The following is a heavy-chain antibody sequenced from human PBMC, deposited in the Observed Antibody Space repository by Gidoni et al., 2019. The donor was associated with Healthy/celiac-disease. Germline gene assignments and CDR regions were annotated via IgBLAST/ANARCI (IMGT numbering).Heavy chain of an antibody. D-gene: IGHD1-1*01. CDR2: IWYDGSNK. V-gene: IGHV3-33*08. Sequence: QVQLVESGGGVVQPGRSLRLSCAASGFTFSSYGMHWVRQAPGKGLEWVAVIWYDGSNKYYADSVKGRFTISRDNSKNTLYLQMNSLRAEDTAVYYCARDSRRFGTGQVDYWGQGTLVTVSS. J-gene: IGHJ4*02. CDR3: ARDSRRFGTGQVDY. CDR1: GFTFSSYG.